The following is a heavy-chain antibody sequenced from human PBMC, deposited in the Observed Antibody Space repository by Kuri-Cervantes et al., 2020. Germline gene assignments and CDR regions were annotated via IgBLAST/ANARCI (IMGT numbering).Heavy chain of an antibody. J-gene: IGHJ6*02. CDR1: GYTFTSYD. CDR2: MNPNSGNT. V-gene: IGHV1-8*01. D-gene: IGHD3-9*01. CDR3: ARGRYFDWLLYYRFYYYGMDV. Sequence: ASVKVSCKASGYTFTSYDINWVRQATGQGLEWMGRMNPNSGNTGYAQKFQGRVTMTRNTSISTAYMELSSLRSEDTAVYYCARGRYFDWLLYYRFYYYGMDVWGQGTTVTVSS.